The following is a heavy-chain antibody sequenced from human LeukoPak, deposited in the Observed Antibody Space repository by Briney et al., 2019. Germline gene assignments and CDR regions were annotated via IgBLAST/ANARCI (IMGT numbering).Heavy chain of an antibody. J-gene: IGHJ4*02. CDR3: ARDSARSFGSYFDY. Sequence: SVKVSYKASGGTFSSYAISWVRQAPGQGLEWMGRIIPILGIANYAQKFQGRVTITADKSTSTAYMELSSLRSEDTAVYYCARDSARSFGSYFDYWGQGTLVTVSS. D-gene: IGHD3-10*01. CDR2: IIPILGIA. CDR1: GGTFSSYA. V-gene: IGHV1-69*04.